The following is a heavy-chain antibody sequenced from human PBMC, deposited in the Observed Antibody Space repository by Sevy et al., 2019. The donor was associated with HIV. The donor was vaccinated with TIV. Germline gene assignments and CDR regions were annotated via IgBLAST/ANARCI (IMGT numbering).Heavy chain of an antibody. D-gene: IGHD3-10*01. Sequence: SETLSLTCTVSGGSISSRSSYWGWIRQPPGKGLEWIGSIYYSGSTYSNPSLKSRLTMSVDTSKNQFSLKLSSVTAADTAVYYCASTRDYYGSGSSFSHWFDPWGQEILVTVSS. V-gene: IGHV4-39*01. CDR1: GGSISSRSSY. CDR3: ASTRDYYGSGSSFSHWFDP. CDR2: IYYSGST. J-gene: IGHJ5*02.